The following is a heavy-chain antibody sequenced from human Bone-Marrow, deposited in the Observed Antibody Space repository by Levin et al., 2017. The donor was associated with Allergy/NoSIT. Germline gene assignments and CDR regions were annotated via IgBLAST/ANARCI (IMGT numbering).Heavy chain of an antibody. Sequence: LSLTCAASGFPFRGYPMDWVRQAPGKGLEWVASISYDGDNKYYADSVKGRFTISRDNSKNTLYLQMNSLRAEDTALYYCARDFNAFDIWGQGTMVTISS. CDR1: GFPFRGYP. CDR3: ARDFNAFDI. V-gene: IGHV3-30-3*01. J-gene: IGHJ3*02. CDR2: ISYDGDNK.